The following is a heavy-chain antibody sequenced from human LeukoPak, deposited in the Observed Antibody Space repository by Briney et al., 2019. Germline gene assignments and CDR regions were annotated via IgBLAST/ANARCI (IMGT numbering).Heavy chain of an antibody. Sequence: GSLRLSCAASGFTFSSYSMNWVRQAPGKGLEWVSYISSSSSTIHYADSVKGRFTISRDNAKNSLYLQMNSLRAEDTAVYYCAREGDYYDSSGYYRPFDYWGQGTLVTVSS. CDR3: AREGDYYDSSGYYRPFDY. D-gene: IGHD3-22*01. J-gene: IGHJ4*02. CDR2: ISSSSSTI. V-gene: IGHV3-48*04. CDR1: GFTFSSYS.